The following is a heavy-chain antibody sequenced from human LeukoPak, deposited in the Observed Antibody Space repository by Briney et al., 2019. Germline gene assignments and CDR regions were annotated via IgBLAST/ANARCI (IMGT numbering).Heavy chain of an antibody. CDR1: GFTVSSNY. D-gene: IGHD4-17*01. CDR3: AKDLGVNGDYFDY. Sequence: GGSLRLSCAASGFTVSSNYMSWVRQAPGKGLEWVSVIYSGGNTYYPDSVKGRFTISRDYSKNTLYLQMNSLRAEDTAVYYCAKDLGVNGDYFDYWGPGTLVTVSS. J-gene: IGHJ4*02. CDR2: IYSGGNT. V-gene: IGHV3-53*01.